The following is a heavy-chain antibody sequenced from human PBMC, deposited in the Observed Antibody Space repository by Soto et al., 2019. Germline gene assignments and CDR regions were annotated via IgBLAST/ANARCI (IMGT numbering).Heavy chain of an antibody. D-gene: IGHD5-18*01. CDR2: MNPSGGAT. J-gene: IGHJ4*02. Sequence: ASVKVSCKASGYSFTSYYMNWVRQAPGQGPEWMGIMNPSGGATTYAPKFQGRVTMTRDTSTSTVYMELSSLRSEDTAIYYCERSFSGGHRYGMVDYWGQGTLVTVYS. CDR1: GYSFTSYY. CDR3: ERSFSGGHRYGMVDY. V-gene: IGHV1-46*01.